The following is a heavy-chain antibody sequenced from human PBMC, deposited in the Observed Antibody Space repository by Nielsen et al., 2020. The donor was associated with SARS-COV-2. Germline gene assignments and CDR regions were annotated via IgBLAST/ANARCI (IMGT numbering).Heavy chain of an antibody. Sequence: ASVKVSCKASGYTFTSYAMHWVRQAPGQRLEWMGWINAGNGNTKYSQKFQGRVTITRDTSASTAYMELSSLRSEDTAVYYCARGYTSGSANRGLNALDIWGQGTMVTVSS. CDR1: GYTFTSYA. V-gene: IGHV1-3*01. CDR2: INAGNGNT. CDR3: ARGYTSGSANRGLNALDI. D-gene: IGHD1-26*01. J-gene: IGHJ3*02.